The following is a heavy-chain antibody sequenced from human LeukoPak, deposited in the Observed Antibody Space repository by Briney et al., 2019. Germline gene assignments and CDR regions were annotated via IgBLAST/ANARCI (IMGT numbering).Heavy chain of an antibody. D-gene: IGHD5-12*01. CDR3: ARDLVATDAFDI. CDR2: INHSGST. CDR1: GGSFSGYY. Sequence: SETLSLTCAVYGGSFSGYYWSWIRQPPGKGLEWIGEINHSGSTNYNPSLKSRVTISVDTSKNQFSLKLSSVTAADTAVYYCARDLVATDAFDIWGQGTMVTVSS. V-gene: IGHV4-34*01. J-gene: IGHJ3*02.